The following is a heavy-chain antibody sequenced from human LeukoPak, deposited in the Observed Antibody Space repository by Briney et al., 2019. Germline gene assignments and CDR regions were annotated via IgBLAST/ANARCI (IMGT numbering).Heavy chain of an antibody. CDR3: ATPVGFGDVRGGAFDI. CDR2: VYYSGGATT. V-gene: IGHV4-39*01. Sequence: SETLSLTCTVSGGAITSGDYYWGWIRQPPGQGLEWIGSVYYSGGATTDYNPSLSSRVTIYVDTSKNQFSLKLRSVTAADTAVYYCATPVGFGDVRGGAFDIWGQGTMVTVSS. J-gene: IGHJ3*02. D-gene: IGHD3-10*01. CDR1: GGAITSGDYY.